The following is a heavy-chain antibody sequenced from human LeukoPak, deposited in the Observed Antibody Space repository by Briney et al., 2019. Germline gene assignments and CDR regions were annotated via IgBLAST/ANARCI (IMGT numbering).Heavy chain of an antibody. V-gene: IGHV4-38-2*02. CDR3: ARDLHYYDSSGIDAFDI. CDR2: IYNSGST. D-gene: IGHD3-22*01. Sequence: SETLSLTCTVSGYSISSGYSWGWIRQPPGKGLEWIGSIYNSGSTYYNPSLKSRVTVSVDTSKNQFSLKLSSVTAADTAVYYCARDLHYYDSSGIDAFDIWGQGTMVTVSS. J-gene: IGHJ3*02. CDR1: GYSISSGYS.